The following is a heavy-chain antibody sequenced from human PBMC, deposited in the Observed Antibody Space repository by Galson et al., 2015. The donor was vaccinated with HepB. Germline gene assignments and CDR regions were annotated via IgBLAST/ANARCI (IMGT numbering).Heavy chain of an antibody. Sequence: PALVKPTQTLTLTCTFSGFSLSTSGMCVSWIRQPPGKALEWLARIDWDDDKYYSTSLKTRLTISKDTSKNQVVLTMTNMDPVDTATYYCARMYYYDSSGYSAYFDYWGQGTLVTVSS. CDR3: ARMYYYDSSGYSAYFDY. D-gene: IGHD3-22*01. CDR1: GFSLSTSGMC. CDR2: IDWDDDK. V-gene: IGHV2-70*11. J-gene: IGHJ4*02.